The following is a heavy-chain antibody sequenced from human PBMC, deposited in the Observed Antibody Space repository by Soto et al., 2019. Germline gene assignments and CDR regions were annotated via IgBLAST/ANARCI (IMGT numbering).Heavy chain of an antibody. D-gene: IGHD6-19*01. J-gene: IGHJ5*02. CDR1: GGSITSSSDY. Sequence: QLQVQESGPGLVKPSETLSLTCSVSGGSITSSSDYWGWIRQPPGKELEWIGSIYYGGSTSYNPSLNSRVTISVDTSKDQFSLKLSSVTAADTAFYYCARHAGHSSGRRWFDPWGQGTLVTVSS. V-gene: IGHV4-39*01. CDR2: IYYGGST. CDR3: ARHAGHSSGRRWFDP.